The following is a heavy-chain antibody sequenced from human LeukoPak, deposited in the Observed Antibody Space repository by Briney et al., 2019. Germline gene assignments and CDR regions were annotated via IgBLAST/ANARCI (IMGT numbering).Heavy chain of an antibody. V-gene: IGHV4-61*02. J-gene: IGHJ4*02. CDR1: GTSISSGDNY. CDR2: IYTSGST. CDR3: ARAYYDFWSGRQRGFDY. D-gene: IGHD3-3*01. Sequence: SETLSLTCTVSGTSISSGDNYWSWIQQPPGKGLEWIGRIYTSGSTNYNPSLKSRVTISGDTSKNQFSLRLSSVTAADTAVYYCARAYYDFWSGRQRGFDYWGQGTLVTVSS.